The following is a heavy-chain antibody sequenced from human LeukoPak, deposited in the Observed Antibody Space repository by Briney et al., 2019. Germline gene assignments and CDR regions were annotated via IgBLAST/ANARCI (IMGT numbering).Heavy chain of an antibody. J-gene: IGHJ3*02. CDR1: GYSISSGYY. D-gene: IGHD3-3*01. Sequence: SETLSLTCAVSGYSISSGYYWGWIQQPPGKGLEWIGSIYHSGSSYYNPSLKSRVTISVDTSKNQFSLKLSSVTAADTAVYYCARHRDYDFWSGYPDAFDIWGQGTMVTVSS. CDR2: IYHSGSS. CDR3: ARHRDYDFWSGYPDAFDI. V-gene: IGHV4-38-2*01.